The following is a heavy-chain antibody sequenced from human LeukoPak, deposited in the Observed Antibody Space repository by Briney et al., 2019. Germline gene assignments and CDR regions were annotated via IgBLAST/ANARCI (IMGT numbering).Heavy chain of an antibody. V-gene: IGHV1-18*01. CDR1: GYTFTSCG. Sequence: ASLKVSCKASGYTFTSCGISWVRQAPGQGLEWMGWISAYNGNTYYAQKLQGRLTMTTDTSTSTAYMELRSLRSDDTAVYYCARDQSRELPPFDDWGQKILVTVSS. D-gene: IGHD1-26*01. CDR2: ISAYNGNT. J-gene: IGHJ5*02. CDR3: ARDQSRELPPFDD.